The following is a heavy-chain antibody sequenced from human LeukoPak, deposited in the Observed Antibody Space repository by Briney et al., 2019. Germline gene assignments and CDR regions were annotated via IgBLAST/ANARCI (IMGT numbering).Heavy chain of an antibody. CDR2: NSSSSSTI. CDR3: ARVHTSSYAADL. Sequence: GGSLRLSWAASGFTFSTYSIDWDRQAPGKGLEWISYNSSSSSTIDFADSVKGRFTISRDNARNSVYLQMNSLRAEDTAVYYCARVHTSSYAADLWGQGTLVTVSS. J-gene: IGHJ5*02. D-gene: IGHD3-22*01. V-gene: IGHV3-48*04. CDR1: GFTFSTYS.